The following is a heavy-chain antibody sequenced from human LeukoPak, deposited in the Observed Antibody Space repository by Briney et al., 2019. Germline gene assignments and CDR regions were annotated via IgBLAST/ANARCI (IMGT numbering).Heavy chain of an antibody. CDR1: GFTFSSYS. V-gene: IGHV3-21*01. CDR3: ARSPYYYDSSGYRPPFDY. D-gene: IGHD3-22*01. J-gene: IGHJ4*02. Sequence: GRSLRLSCAASGFTFSSYSMNWVRQAPGKGLEWVSSISSSSSYIYYADSVKGRFTISRDNAKNSLYLQMNSLRAEDTAVYYCARSPYYYDSSGYRPPFDYWGQGTLVTVSS. CDR2: ISSSSSYI.